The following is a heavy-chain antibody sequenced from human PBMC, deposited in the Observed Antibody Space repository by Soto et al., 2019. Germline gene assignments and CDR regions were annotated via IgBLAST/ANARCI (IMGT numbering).Heavy chain of an antibody. D-gene: IGHD1-26*01. CDR2: ISGNSGSI. CDR1: GFTFDDYA. CDR3: AKDVDGEWELPEYFQH. V-gene: IGHV3-9*01. J-gene: IGHJ1*01. Sequence: EVQLVESGGGLVQPGRSLRLSCAASGFTFDDYAMHWVRQAPGKGLEWVSGISGNSGSIGYADSVKGRFTISRDNAKNSLYLQMNSLRAEDTALYYCAKDVDGEWELPEYFQHWGQGTLVTVSS.